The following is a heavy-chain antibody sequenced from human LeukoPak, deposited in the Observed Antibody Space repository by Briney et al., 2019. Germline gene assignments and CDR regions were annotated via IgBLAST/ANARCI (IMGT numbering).Heavy chain of an antibody. CDR1: GFTFSSYE. Sequence: GGSLRLSCAASGFTFSSYEMNWVRQAPGKGLEWVSYISGSGSAIYYADSVKGRFTISRDNAKNSLYLQMNSLRAEDTAVYYCAELGITMIGGVWGKGTTVTISS. CDR2: ISGSGSAI. J-gene: IGHJ6*04. D-gene: IGHD3-10*02. V-gene: IGHV3-48*03. CDR3: AELGITMIGGV.